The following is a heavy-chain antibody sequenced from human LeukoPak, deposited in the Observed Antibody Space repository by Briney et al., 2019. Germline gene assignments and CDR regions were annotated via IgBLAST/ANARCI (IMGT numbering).Heavy chain of an antibody. CDR1: GFTFSSYA. V-gene: IGHV3-23*01. Sequence: GGSLRLSCAASGFTFSSYAMSWVRQAPGKGLEWVSAISGSGGSTYYADSVKGRFTISRDNSKNTPYLQMNSLRAEDTAVYYCAKRRSPGSGSYAGTPGDYWGQGTLVTVSS. J-gene: IGHJ4*02. CDR2: ISGSGGST. D-gene: IGHD1-26*01. CDR3: AKRRSPGSGSYAGTPGDY.